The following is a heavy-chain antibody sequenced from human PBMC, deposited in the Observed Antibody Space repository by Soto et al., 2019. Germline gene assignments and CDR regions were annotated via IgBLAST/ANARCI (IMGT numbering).Heavy chain of an antibody. CDR3: ANGGQLLTEGGGY. D-gene: IGHD2-2*01. V-gene: IGHV3-9*01. CDR2: ISWNSGSI. CDR1: GFTFDDYA. J-gene: IGHJ4*02. Sequence: DVQLVESGGGLVQPGRSLRLSCAASGFTFDDYAMHWVRQAPGKGLEWVSGISWNSGSIGYADSVKGRFTISRDNAKNSLNLQMNSLRAEDTALYYCANGGQLLTEGGGYWGQGTLVTVSS.